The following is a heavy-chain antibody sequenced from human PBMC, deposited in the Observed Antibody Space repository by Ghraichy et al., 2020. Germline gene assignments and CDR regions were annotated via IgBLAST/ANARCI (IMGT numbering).Heavy chain of an antibody. J-gene: IGHJ6*02. CDR1: GGSISSSSYY. CDR2: IYYSAST. V-gene: IGHV4-39*01. Sequence: SETLSLTCTVSGGSISSSSYYWGWIRQPPGKGLQWIGSIYYSASTYYNPSLKSRVTISVDTSKNQFSLKLSSVTAADTAVYYCAKGIWYGMDVWGQGTTVTVSS. D-gene: IGHD6-13*01. CDR3: AKGIWYGMDV.